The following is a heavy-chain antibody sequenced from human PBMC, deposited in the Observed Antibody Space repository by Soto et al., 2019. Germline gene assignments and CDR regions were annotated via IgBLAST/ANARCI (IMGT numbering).Heavy chain of an antibody. Sequence: QEQLVESGGGVVQPGRSLRLSCSASEFTFSSYAFHWVRQAPGKGLEWVAVISRDGSDKYDADSVKGRFTISRDNFSDTLYLQMDSLKSDDTAVYYCARAFMSPCTPEKGCDGWGQGTMVTVSS. D-gene: IGHD2-8*01. J-gene: IGHJ3*01. CDR3: ARAFMSPCTPEKGCDG. V-gene: IGHV3-30-3*01. CDR2: ISRDGSDK. CDR1: EFTFSSYA.